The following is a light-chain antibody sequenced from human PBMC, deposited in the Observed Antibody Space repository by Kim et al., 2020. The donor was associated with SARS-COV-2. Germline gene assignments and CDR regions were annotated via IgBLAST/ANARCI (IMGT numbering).Light chain of an antibody. J-gene: IGLJ3*02. CDR3: ATWDDSLNGWV. Sequence: GRRVTIPCSGGTSNIGSNSVHWYQQVPGTAPKLLIFTDNKRPSGVPDRFSGAKSGASASLAISGLQSEDEADYYCATWDDSLNGWVFGGGTQLTVL. CDR2: TDN. CDR1: TSNIGSNS. V-gene: IGLV1-44*01.